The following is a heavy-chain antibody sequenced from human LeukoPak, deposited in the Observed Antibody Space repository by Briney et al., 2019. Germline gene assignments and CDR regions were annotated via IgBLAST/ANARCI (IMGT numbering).Heavy chain of an antibody. CDR2: IYHSGST. J-gene: IGHJ4*02. CDR1: GGSISSGGYY. CDR3: ARAFRPELSIEITGSSAFDY. D-gene: IGHD1-20*01. Sequence: SETLSLTCTVSGGSISSGGYYWSWIRQPPGKGLEWIGEIYHSGSTNYNPSLKSRVTISVDKSKNQFSLKLSSVTAADTAVYYCARAFRPELSIEITGSSAFDYWGQGTLVTVSS. V-gene: IGHV4-39*07.